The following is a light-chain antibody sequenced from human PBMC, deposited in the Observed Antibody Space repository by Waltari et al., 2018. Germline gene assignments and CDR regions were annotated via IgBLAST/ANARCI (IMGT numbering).Light chain of an antibody. CDR3: QQSYTTPPMYT. CDR2: AAS. J-gene: IGKJ2*01. V-gene: IGKV1-39*01. Sequence: DIQMTQSPSSLSASVGDRVTITCRASQNIDSDLNWYQQKPGKAPRLLIYAASSLQRGVPSRFSGSGSGTDFTLTFSSLQPEDFAIYYCQQSYTTPPMYTFGQGTKLEIK. CDR1: QNIDSD.